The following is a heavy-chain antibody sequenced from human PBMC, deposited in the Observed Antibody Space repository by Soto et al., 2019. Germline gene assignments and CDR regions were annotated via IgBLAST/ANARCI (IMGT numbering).Heavy chain of an antibody. CDR2: VYYSGST. CDR1: GGSINSGTYY. V-gene: IGHV4-39*01. Sequence: SETLSLTCTVSGGSINSGTYYWAWVRQSPGKGLEWIGSVYYSGSTYYNAPLRGRVSISIDTSKNEFSLKVNSVTAADTAVYHCARHPNPGNRYWYFDLWGRGTLVTVSS. CDR3: ARHPNPGNRYWYFDL. D-gene: IGHD6-13*01. J-gene: IGHJ2*01.